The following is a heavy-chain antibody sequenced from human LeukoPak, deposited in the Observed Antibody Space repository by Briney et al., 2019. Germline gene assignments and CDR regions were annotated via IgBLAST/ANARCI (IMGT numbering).Heavy chain of an antibody. CDR3: AARPLMPPRFDY. Sequence: QPGGSLRLSCAASGFTFSSYPMSWVRQAPAKGLQWVSAISGGGGSAYYADSVKGRFTISRDNSRSTLYLQLNSLRAEDTAIYYCAARPLMPPRFDYWGQGTLVTVSS. D-gene: IGHD2-2*01. V-gene: IGHV3-23*01. CDR2: ISGGGGSA. J-gene: IGHJ4*02. CDR1: GFTFSSYP.